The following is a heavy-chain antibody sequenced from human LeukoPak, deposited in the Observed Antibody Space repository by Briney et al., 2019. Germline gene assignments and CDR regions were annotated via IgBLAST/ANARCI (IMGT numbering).Heavy chain of an antibody. D-gene: IGHD6-19*01. CDR1: GFTFSNYG. J-gene: IGHJ3*02. Sequence: GGSLRLSCAASGFTFSNYGMHWVRQAPGKGLEWVANIKQDGSETSYVGSVKGRLTISRDNSKNTLYLQMNSLRAEDTAVYYCARDHQGSDWQAHGAFDIWGQGTMVIVSS. CDR3: ARDHQGSDWQAHGAFDI. V-gene: IGHV3-7*03. CDR2: IKQDGSET.